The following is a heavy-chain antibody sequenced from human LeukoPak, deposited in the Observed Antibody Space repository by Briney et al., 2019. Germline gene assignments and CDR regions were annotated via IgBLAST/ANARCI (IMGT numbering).Heavy chain of an antibody. D-gene: IGHD3-3*01. CDR3: AKDTEAIFGVVVPYFDY. CDR1: GFTFSSYE. J-gene: IGHJ4*02. CDR2: ISVSGTTI. V-gene: IGHV3-48*03. Sequence: PGGSLRLSCAASGFTFSSYEMNWVRQAPGKGLEWVSHISVSGTTIYHADSVKGRFTISRDNSKNTLYLQMNTLRAEDTAVYYCAKDTEAIFGVVVPYFDYWGQGTLVTVSS.